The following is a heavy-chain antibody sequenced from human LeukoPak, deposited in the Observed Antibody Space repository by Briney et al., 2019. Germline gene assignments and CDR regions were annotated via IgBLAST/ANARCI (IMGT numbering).Heavy chain of an antibody. CDR3: ARDKRSKYSSGWYDFDY. Sequence: SETLSLTCTVSGGSIRSYYWSWIRQPPGKGLEWIAYIYYSGSTNYNPSLKSRVTISVDTSKNQFSLKLSSVTAADTAVYYCARDKRSKYSSGWYDFDYWGQGTLVTVSS. V-gene: IGHV4-59*01. D-gene: IGHD6-19*01. CDR1: GGSIRSYY. CDR2: IYYSGST. J-gene: IGHJ4*02.